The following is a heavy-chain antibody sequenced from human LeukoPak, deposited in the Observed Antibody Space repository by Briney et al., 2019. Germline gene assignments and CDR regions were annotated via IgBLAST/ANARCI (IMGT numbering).Heavy chain of an antibody. Sequence: GGPVKVSCKASGYTFTGYYMHWVRQAPGQGLEWMGWINPNSGGTNYAQKFQGRVTMTRDTSVSTACMELSSLRSDDTAVYYCARSLRYCSGGGCYSLGYWGQGTLVTVSS. CDR3: ARSLRYCSGGGCYSLGY. V-gene: IGHV1-2*02. J-gene: IGHJ4*02. D-gene: IGHD2-15*01. CDR2: INPNSGGT. CDR1: GYTFTGYY.